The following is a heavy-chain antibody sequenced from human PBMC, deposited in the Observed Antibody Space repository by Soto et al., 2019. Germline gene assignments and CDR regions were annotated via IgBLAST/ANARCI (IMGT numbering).Heavy chain of an antibody. V-gene: IGHV4-4*07. D-gene: IGHD6-6*01. J-gene: IGHJ3*02. Sequence: PSETLSLTCTASGGTISSLYWNWIRQSAGKGLEWIGRIYLSGATTYNPSLQSRVIMVVDTYKNQFSLKLSSLTAADTAVYYCARSPSTSSIGTFDIWGQGTKVTVSS. CDR3: ARSPSTSSIGTFDI. CDR1: GGTISSLY. CDR2: IYLSGAT.